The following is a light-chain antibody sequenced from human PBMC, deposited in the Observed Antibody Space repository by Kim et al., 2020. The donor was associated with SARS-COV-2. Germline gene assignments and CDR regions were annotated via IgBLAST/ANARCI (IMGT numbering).Light chain of an antibody. V-gene: IGLV3-1*01. J-gene: IGLJ2*01. Sequence: SYELTQPPSVSVSPGQTASITCSGDKLGDRYTCWYQQKPGQSPVLVIYQDRRRSSGIPERFSGSNSGNTATLTISGTQAMDEADYYCKEWDSSTGELGGG. CDR3: KEWDSSTGE. CDR2: QDR. CDR1: KLGDRY.